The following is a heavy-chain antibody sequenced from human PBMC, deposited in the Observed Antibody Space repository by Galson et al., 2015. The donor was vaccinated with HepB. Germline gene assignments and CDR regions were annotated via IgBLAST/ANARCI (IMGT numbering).Heavy chain of an antibody. J-gene: IGHJ4*02. Sequence: SLRLSCAASGFTFSSYGMHWVRQAPGKGLEWVAVISYDGSNKYYADSAKGRFTISRDNSKNTLYLQMNSLRAEDTAVYYCAKRPPYGDYVHWGQGTLVTVSS. CDR1: GFTFSSYG. CDR2: ISYDGSNK. D-gene: IGHD4-17*01. V-gene: IGHV3-30*18. CDR3: AKRPPYGDYVH.